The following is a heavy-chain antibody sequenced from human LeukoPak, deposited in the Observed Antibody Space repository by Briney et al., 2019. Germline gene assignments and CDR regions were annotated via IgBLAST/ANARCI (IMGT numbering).Heavy chain of an antibody. J-gene: IGHJ4*02. D-gene: IGHD6-13*01. CDR1: GFIFSSYW. CDR2: ISSSGNTT. V-gene: IGHV3-48*04. Sequence: GGSLRLSCAASGFIFSSYWMHWVRHAPGKGLAWVSYISSSGNTTYHADSVKGRFTISRDNAKNSLYLQMSSLRAEDTAVYYCARDGGSSWYFDYWGQGTLVTVSS. CDR3: ARDGGSSWYFDY.